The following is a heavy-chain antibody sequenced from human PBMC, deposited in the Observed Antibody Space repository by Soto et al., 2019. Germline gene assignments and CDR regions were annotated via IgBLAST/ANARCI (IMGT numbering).Heavy chain of an antibody. J-gene: IGHJ4*02. CDR3: TREIPYFDS. V-gene: IGHV3-49*02. CDR1: GFTFGYFS. Sequence: GGSLRLSCATSGFTFGYFSISWVRQAPGRGLEWVGFIRSKDYGGTTEYAASVKGRFAISRDDSTGIAYLQMNSLKIEDTAVYYCTREIPYFDSWGQGTPVTVSS. CDR2: IRSKDYGGTT.